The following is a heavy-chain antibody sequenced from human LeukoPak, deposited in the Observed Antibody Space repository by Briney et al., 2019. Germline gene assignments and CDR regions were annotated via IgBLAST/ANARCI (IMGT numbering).Heavy chain of an antibody. CDR1: GYTFTGYY. CDR3: ARDYYYYDSSGYYYIPYYFDY. CDR2: INPNSGGT. J-gene: IGHJ4*02. D-gene: IGHD3-22*01. Sequence: GASVKVSCKASGYTFTGYYMHWVRQAPGQGLEWMRRINPNSGGTNYAQKFQGRVTMTRDTSISTAYMELSRLRSDDTAVYYCARDYYYYDSSGYYYIPYYFDYWGQGTLLTVSS. V-gene: IGHV1-2*06.